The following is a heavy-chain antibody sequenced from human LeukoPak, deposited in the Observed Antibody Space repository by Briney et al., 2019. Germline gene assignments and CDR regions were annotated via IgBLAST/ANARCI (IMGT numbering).Heavy chain of an antibody. CDR3: ARGIWSSHKADYYLDQ. V-gene: IGHV1-3*01. Sequence: ASVKVSCKASGYTFTSYAMHWVRQAPGQRPEWMGWINAGNGNTKYSQTFQDRVTVTRDNSASTAYMELSSLRSEDTAVYYCARGIWSSHKADYYLDQWGQGTLVAVSS. CDR2: INAGNGNT. D-gene: IGHD3-3*01. J-gene: IGHJ4*02. CDR1: GYTFTSYA.